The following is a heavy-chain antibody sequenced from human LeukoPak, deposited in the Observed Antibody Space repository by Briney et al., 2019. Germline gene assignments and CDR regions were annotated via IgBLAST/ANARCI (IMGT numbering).Heavy chain of an antibody. J-gene: IGHJ4*02. CDR1: GYTFTSYG. V-gene: IGHV1-18*01. CDR3: ARDGCSSTSCYLYYFDY. D-gene: IGHD2-2*01. CDR2: ISAYNGNT. Sequence: ASVKVSCKASGYTFTSYGISWVRQAPGQGLEWMGWISAYNGNTNYAQKLQGRVTMTTDTSTSTAYMELRSLRSDDTAVYYCARDGCSSTSCYLYYFDYWGQGTLVTVSS.